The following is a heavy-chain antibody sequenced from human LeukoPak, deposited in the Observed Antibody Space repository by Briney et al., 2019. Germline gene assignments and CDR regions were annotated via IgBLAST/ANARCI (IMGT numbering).Heavy chain of an antibody. J-gene: IGHJ3*02. V-gene: IGHV1-69*13. CDR1: GGTFSSYA. D-gene: IGHD3-22*01. CDR3: AGFPDYYDSSGYLPGAFDI. CDR2: IIPIFGTA. Sequence: SVKVSCKASGGTFSSYATSWVRQAPGQGLEWMGGIIPIFGTANYAQKFQGRVTITADESTSTAYMELSSLRSEDTAVYYCAGFPDYYDSSGYLPGAFDIWGQGTMVTVSS.